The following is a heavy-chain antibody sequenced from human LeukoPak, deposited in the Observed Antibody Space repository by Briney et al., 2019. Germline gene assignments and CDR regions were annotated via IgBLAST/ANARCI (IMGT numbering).Heavy chain of an antibody. V-gene: IGHV3-48*04. Sequence: GGSLRLSCAASGFTFSSYSMNWVRQAPGKGLEWVSYISVSRSTIYYADSVKGRFTISRDNAKNSLYLQMNSLRAEDTAVYYCARVLWFGELPVDYWGQGTLVTVSS. J-gene: IGHJ4*02. D-gene: IGHD3-10*01. CDR3: ARVLWFGELPVDY. CDR1: GFTFSSYS. CDR2: ISVSRSTI.